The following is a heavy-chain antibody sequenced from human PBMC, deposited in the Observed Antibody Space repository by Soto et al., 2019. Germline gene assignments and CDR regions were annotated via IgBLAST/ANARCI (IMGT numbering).Heavy chain of an antibody. J-gene: IGHJ4*02. V-gene: IGHV3-7*01. D-gene: IGHD2-2*01. Sequence: EVQLVESGGGLVQPGGSLRLSCAASGFTFSSYWMTWVRQAPGKGLEWVANIKQDGSEKYYVDSVKGRFSISRDNAKNSLYLQMNSLRAEDTAVYYCAVHPPACDYWGQGTLVTVSS. CDR2: IKQDGSEK. CDR3: AVHPPACDY. CDR1: GFTFSSYW.